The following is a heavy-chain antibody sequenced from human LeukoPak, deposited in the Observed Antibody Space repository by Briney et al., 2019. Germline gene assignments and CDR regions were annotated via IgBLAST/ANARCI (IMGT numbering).Heavy chain of an antibody. CDR1: GFTFSSYS. V-gene: IGHV3-21*01. CDR3: ARDTGYSGYVGFDY. CDR2: ISSSSSYI. D-gene: IGHD5-12*01. J-gene: IGHJ4*02. Sequence: GGSLRLSCAASGFTFSSYSMNWVRQAPGKGLEWASSISSSSSYIYYADSVKGRFTISRDNAKNSLYLQMNSLRAEDTAVYYCARDTGYSGYVGFDYWGQGTLVTVSS.